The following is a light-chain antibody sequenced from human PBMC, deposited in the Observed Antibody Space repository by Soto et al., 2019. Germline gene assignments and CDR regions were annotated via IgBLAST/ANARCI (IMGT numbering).Light chain of an antibody. CDR2: GAS. V-gene: IGKV3-20*01. Sequence: EIVLTQSPGTLSLSPGERATLSCRASQSVSSNYLTWYQQKPGQAPRLLIYGASSTATGIPAGFSGSGSGTDFTLNISSLEPEDFAVSYCQLYGSSPYTFGQGTKLEIK. J-gene: IGKJ2*01. CDR3: QLYGSSPYT. CDR1: QSVSSNY.